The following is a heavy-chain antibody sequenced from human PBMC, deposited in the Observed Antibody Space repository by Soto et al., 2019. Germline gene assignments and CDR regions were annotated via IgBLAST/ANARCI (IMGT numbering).Heavy chain of an antibody. CDR2: ISYDGSNK. CDR3: AKAPGRLLWFGEPDNWFDP. D-gene: IGHD3-10*01. CDR1: GFTFSSYG. J-gene: IGHJ5*02. Sequence: GGSLRLSCAASGFTFSSYGMHWVRQAPGKGLEWVAVISYDGSNKYYADSVKGRFTISRDNSKNTLYLQMNSLRAEDTAVYYCAKAPGRLLWFGEPDNWFDPWGQGTLVTVSS. V-gene: IGHV3-30*18.